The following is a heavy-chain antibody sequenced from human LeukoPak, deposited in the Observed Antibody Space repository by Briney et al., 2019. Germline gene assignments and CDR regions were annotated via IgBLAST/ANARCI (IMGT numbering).Heavy chain of an antibody. Sequence: GGSLRLSCAASGFTFSSYGMHWVRQAPGKGLEWVAFIRYDGSNKYYADSVKGRFTISRDNSKNTLYLQMNTQRAEDTAVYYCAKDLAAVQAAMRFYYYYYYGMDVRGQGTTVTVSS. J-gene: IGHJ6*02. V-gene: IGHV3-30*02. CDR1: GFTFSSYG. CDR3: AKDLAAVQAAMRFYYYYYYGMDV. D-gene: IGHD2-2*01. CDR2: IRYDGSNK.